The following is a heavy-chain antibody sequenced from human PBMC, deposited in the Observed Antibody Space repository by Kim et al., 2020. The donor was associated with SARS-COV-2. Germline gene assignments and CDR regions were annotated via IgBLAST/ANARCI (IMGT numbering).Heavy chain of an antibody. Sequence: GGSLRLSCAASGFTFSSYWMSWVRQAPGKGLEWVANIKQDGSEKYYVDSVKGRFTISRDNAKNSLYLQMNSLRAEDTAVYYCARDTGEILDAFDIWGQGTMLTVSS. J-gene: IGHJ3*02. D-gene: IGHD2-8*02. CDR3: ARDTGEILDAFDI. CDR1: GFTFSSYW. CDR2: IKQDGSEK. V-gene: IGHV3-7*01.